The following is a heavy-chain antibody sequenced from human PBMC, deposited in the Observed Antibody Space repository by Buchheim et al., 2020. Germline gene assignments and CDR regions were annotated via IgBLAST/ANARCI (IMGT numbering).Heavy chain of an antibody. J-gene: IGHJ4*02. D-gene: IGHD3-22*01. Sequence: QVQLQESGPGLVKPSQTLSLTCTVSGGSISSGDYYWSWIRQPPGKGLEWFGYIYYSGSTYYNPSLKSRVTISVDTSKNQFSLKLSSVTAADTAVYYCARVSRTYYYDSSDYSYYFDYWGQGTL. CDR3: ARVSRTYYYDSSDYSYYFDY. V-gene: IGHV4-30-4*01. CDR1: GGSISSGDYY. CDR2: IYYSGST.